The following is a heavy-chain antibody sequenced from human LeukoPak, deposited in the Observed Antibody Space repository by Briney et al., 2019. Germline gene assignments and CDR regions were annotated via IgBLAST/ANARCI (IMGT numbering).Heavy chain of an antibody. J-gene: IGHJ2*01. Sequence: ASVKLSCKASGYTFTDYNFSWVRQAPGQGLEWMGWISTYNGNTKYAQNLQGRVTMTTVTSTSTAYMELRSLRSDDTAVYYCARDLDWVFDLWGRGTLVTVPS. CDR3: ARDLDWVFDL. CDR1: GYTFTDYN. V-gene: IGHV1-18*01. CDR2: ISTYNGNT.